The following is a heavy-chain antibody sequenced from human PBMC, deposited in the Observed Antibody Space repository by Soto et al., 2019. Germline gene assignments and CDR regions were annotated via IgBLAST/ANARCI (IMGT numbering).Heavy chain of an antibody. CDR1: GFTFSSYW. J-gene: IGHJ6*03. CDR2: IRSDGGT. D-gene: IGHD2-2*01. V-gene: IGHV3-74*01. CDR3: AREKKTEVTPAPAFMYV. Sequence: GGSLRLSCEASGFTFSSYWMEWVRQAPGKGLVWVSRIRSDGGTNYADSVKGRFTVSRDNAKNTLYLQMNSLRAEDSAVYYCAREKKTEVTPAPAFMYVWGKGTTVTVPS.